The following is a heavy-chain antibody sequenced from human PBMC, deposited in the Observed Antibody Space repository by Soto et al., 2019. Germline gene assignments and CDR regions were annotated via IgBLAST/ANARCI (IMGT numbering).Heavy chain of an antibody. Sequence: ASVKVSCKASGYTFTGYYTHWVRQAPGQGLEWMGWINPNSGGTNYAQKFQGWVTMTRDTSISTAYMELSRLRSDDTAVYYCAREVAVAGTGGMDVWGQGTTVTVSS. CDR1: GYTFTGYY. V-gene: IGHV1-2*04. CDR3: AREVAVAGTGGMDV. D-gene: IGHD6-19*01. CDR2: INPNSGGT. J-gene: IGHJ6*02.